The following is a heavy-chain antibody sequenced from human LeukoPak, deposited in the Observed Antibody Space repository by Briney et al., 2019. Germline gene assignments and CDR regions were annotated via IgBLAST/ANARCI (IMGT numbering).Heavy chain of an antibody. J-gene: IGHJ4*02. CDR3: ARAPYYYDNSGYFRFDY. CDR1: GGSVSSRTYY. V-gene: IGHV4-61*01. Sequence: SETLSLTCTVSGGSVSSRTYYWSWIRQPPGEGLEWIGYIYSSGSTNYNPSLKSRVTISVDTSKNQFSLKLTSVTAADTAVYYCARAPYYYDNSGYFRFDYWGQGTLVTVSS. CDR2: IYSSGST. D-gene: IGHD3-22*01.